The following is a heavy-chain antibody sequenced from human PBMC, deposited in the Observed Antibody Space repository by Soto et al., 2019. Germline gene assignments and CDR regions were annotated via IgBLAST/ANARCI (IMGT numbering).Heavy chain of an antibody. V-gene: IGHV4-39*01. CDR1: GGSVSSSSYY. Sequence: SETLSLTCTVSGGSVSSSSYYWGWIRQPPGKGLEWIGNIYFSGSTYYNPSLKSRVTISVDTSKNQFSLKLSSVTAADTAVYYCARHGGHYDSSGYYYVDHWGQGTQVTVSS. CDR3: ARHGGHYDSSGYYYVDH. CDR2: IYFSGST. J-gene: IGHJ4*02. D-gene: IGHD3-22*01.